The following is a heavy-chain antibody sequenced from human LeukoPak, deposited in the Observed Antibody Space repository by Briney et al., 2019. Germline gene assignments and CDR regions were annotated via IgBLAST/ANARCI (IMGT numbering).Heavy chain of an antibody. CDR1: GYTFTSYG. D-gene: IGHD5-24*01. J-gene: IGHJ6*02. Sequence: ALVKVSCKASGYTFTSYGISWVRQAPGQGLEWMGWISAYNGNTNYAQKLQGRVTMTTDTSTSTAYMELRSLRSDDTAVYYCAREGRDGSNSYYYYYGMDVWGQGTTVTVSS. CDR2: ISAYNGNT. CDR3: AREGRDGSNSYYYYYGMDV. V-gene: IGHV1-18*01.